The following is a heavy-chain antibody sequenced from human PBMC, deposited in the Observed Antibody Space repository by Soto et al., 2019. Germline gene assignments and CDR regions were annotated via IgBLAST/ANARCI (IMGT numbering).Heavy chain of an antibody. J-gene: IGHJ6*02. CDR3: ARDRDKYYDFWSGYYFSAIDYYYYGMDV. V-gene: IGHV1-18*01. CDR1: GYTFTSYG. Sequence: ASVKVSCKASGYTFTSYGISWVRQAPGQGLEWMGWISAYNGNTNYAQKLQGRVTMTTDTSTSTAYMELRSLRSDDTAVYYCARDRDKYYDFWSGYYFSAIDYYYYGMDVWG. D-gene: IGHD3-3*01. CDR2: ISAYNGNT.